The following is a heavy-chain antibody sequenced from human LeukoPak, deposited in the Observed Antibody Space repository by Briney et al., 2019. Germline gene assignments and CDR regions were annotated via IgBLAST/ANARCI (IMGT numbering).Heavy chain of an antibody. J-gene: IGHJ4*02. V-gene: IGHV3-30*02. CDR2: IRYDGGYK. CDR3: ARVRDDYSLGH. Sequence: PGGSLRLSCAASGFPFNNFGMHWVRQAPGKGLDWVAFIRYDGGYKYYADSVQGRFTISKDNSRDTLYLQMNSLRAEDTALYYCARVRDDYSLGHWGQGTLVSVTS. D-gene: IGHD2/OR15-2a*01. CDR1: GFPFNNFG.